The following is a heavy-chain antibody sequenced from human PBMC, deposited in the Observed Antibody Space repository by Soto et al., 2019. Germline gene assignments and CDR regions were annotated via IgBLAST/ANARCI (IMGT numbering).Heavy chain of an antibody. J-gene: IGHJ4*02. CDR2: LSRDGSVQ. CDR3: VRSRSGAVADSFDY. CDR1: GFTFSRYA. Sequence: GGSLRLSCAGSGFTFSRYALHWVRLAPGKAMEWVAALSRDGSVQYWLDSVRGRFTISRDNSNNTLYLHMNSLRPEDTGVYCCVRSRSGAVADSFDYWGQGTQVTVSS. D-gene: IGHD3-10*01. V-gene: IGHV3-30*04.